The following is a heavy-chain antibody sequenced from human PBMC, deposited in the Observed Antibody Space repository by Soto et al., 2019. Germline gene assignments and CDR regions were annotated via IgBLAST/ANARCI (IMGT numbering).Heavy chain of an antibody. CDR1: GGAISSSNSY. CDR2: MYYSGSA. J-gene: IGHJ6*03. CDR3: AKTGNTGYYYYYMDV. V-gene: IGHV4-39*01. D-gene: IGHD1-7*01. Sequence: SETLSLTCSVSGGAISSSNSYWGWIRQPPGKGLEWIGSMYYSGSAYYNPSLKSRVTISVDTSKNQFSLRLSSVTAADTAMYFCAKTGNTGYYYYYMDVWGRGTTVTVSS.